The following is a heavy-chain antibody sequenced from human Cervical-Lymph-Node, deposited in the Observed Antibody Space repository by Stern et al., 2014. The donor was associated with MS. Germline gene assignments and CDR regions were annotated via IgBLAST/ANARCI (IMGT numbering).Heavy chain of an antibody. V-gene: IGHV1-2*02. J-gene: IGHJ4*02. Sequence: MQLVESWAEVERPGASVKGSCKASGYTFTAYFLHSGRQAPGQGLEWMVWISPKTGSATYAQKFQDRVTMTRDTSINTGYMELSSLRSDDTAVYYCARDRGSYSDYWGQGTLVAVSS. D-gene: IGHD1-26*01. CDR1: GYTFTAYF. CDR2: ISPKTGSA. CDR3: ARDRGSYSDY.